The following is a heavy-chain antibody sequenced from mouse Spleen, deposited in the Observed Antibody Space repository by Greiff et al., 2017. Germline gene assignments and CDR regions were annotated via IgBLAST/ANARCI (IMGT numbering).Heavy chain of an antibody. CDR2: IDPETGGT. Sequence: QVQLQQSGAELVRPGASVTLSCKASGYTFTDYEIHWVKQTPVHGLEWIGAIDPETGGTAYNQKFKGKAILTADKSSSTAYMELRSLTSEDSAVYDCTRSLTTATSYYAMDYWGQGTSVTVSS. V-gene: IGHV1-15*01. D-gene: IGHD1-2*01. J-gene: IGHJ4*01. CDR1: GYTFTDYE. CDR3: TRSLTTATSYYAMDY.